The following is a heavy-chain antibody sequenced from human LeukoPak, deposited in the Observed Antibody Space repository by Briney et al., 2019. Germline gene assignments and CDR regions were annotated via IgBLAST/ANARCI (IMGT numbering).Heavy chain of an antibody. Sequence: GASVTVSCKASGYTFTGYYMHWVRQAPGQGLEWMGWINPNSGGTNYAQKFQGRVTMTRDTSISTAYMELSRLRSDDTAVYYCARAPDYGDDGNYGMDVWGQGTTVTVSS. CDR3: ARAPDYGDDGNYGMDV. V-gene: IGHV1-2*02. CDR1: GYTFTGYY. J-gene: IGHJ6*02. D-gene: IGHD4-17*01. CDR2: INPNSGGT.